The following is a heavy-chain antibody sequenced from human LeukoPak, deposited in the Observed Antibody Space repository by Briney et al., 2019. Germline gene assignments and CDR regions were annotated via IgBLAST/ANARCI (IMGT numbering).Heavy chain of an antibody. J-gene: IGHJ6*03. D-gene: IGHD3-10*01. V-gene: IGHV3-21*01. CDR3: ARDLVWFGEPKGYYNYMDV. CDR1: GFTFSTNS. Sequence: PGGSLRLSCAASGFTFSTNSMNWVRQAPGKGLEWVSSISSSSSYIYYADSLKGRFTISRDNAKNSLYLQMNTLRAEDTAVYYCARDLVWFGEPKGYYNYMDVWGKGTTVTVSS. CDR2: ISSSSSYI.